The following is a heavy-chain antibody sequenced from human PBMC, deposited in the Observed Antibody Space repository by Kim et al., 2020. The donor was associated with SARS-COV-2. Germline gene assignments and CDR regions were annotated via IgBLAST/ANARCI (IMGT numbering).Heavy chain of an antibody. CDR1: GFTFSSYG. CDR2: ISYDGSNK. Sequence: GGSLRLSCAASGFTFSSYGMHWVRQAPGKGLEWVAVISYDGSNKYYADSVKGRFTISRDNSKNTLYLQMNSLRAEDTAVYYCAKGPEWELLPLDPYYGMDVWGQGTTVTVSS. D-gene: IGHD1-26*01. V-gene: IGHV3-30*18. J-gene: IGHJ6*02. CDR3: AKGPEWELLPLDPYYGMDV.